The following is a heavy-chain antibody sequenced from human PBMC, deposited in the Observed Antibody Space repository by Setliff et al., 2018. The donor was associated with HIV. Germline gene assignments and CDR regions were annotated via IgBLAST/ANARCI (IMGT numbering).Heavy chain of an antibody. V-gene: IGHV4-59*01. D-gene: IGHD1-1*01. CDR2: ISYSGNT. CDR1: GGSISNYY. Sequence: SETLSLTCNVSGGSISNYYWTCMRQPPGKGLEWVAYISYSGNTNYHPALRSRLTITRDQSKNQVSLQLRSVTAEDAAIYFCARDAELPGPPVHDAFDLWGPGTMGTVSS. CDR3: ARDAELPGPPVHDAFDL. J-gene: IGHJ3*01.